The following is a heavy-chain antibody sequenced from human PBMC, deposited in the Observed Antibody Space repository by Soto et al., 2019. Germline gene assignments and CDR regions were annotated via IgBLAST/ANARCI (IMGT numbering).Heavy chain of an antibody. CDR2: IYYTGST. J-gene: IGHJ4*02. V-gene: IGHV4-39*01. D-gene: IGHD2-15*01. Sequence: PSETLSLTCTVSGDSISTSAYYWGWVRQPPGKGLEWVGTIYYTGSTYYNPPLESRVTMSLQTSKNQFSLNLTSVTAADTAVYYCARLGGVIAASDSDYWGQGALVTVSS. CDR3: ARLGGVIAASDSDY. CDR1: GDSISTSAYY.